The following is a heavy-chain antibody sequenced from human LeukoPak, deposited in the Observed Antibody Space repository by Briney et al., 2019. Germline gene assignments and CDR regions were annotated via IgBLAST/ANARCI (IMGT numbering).Heavy chain of an antibody. V-gene: IGHV3-43D*03. CDR1: GFTFDDYA. Sequence: PGGSLRLSCAASGFTFDDYAMHWVRQAPGKGLEWVSLISWDGGSTYYADSVKGRFTISRDNSKNTLYLQMNSLRAEDTAVYYCAKETGGVVDYWGQGTLVTVSS. CDR3: AKETGGVVDY. CDR2: ISWDGGST. J-gene: IGHJ4*02. D-gene: IGHD3-16*01.